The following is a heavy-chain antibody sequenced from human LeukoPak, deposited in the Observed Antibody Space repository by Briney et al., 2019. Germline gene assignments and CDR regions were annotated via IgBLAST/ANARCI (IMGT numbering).Heavy chain of an antibody. CDR1: GGSFSGYY. D-gene: IGHD1-7*01. J-gene: IGHJ5*02. Sequence: SETLSLTCAVYGGSFSGYYWSWIRQPPGKGREWIGEINHSGSTNYNPSLKNRVTLSVDTSTNKFSLKLSSVTAADTAVYYCASRPGTYQSWGQGTLVTAS. CDR3: ASRPGTYQS. V-gene: IGHV4-34*01. CDR2: INHSGST.